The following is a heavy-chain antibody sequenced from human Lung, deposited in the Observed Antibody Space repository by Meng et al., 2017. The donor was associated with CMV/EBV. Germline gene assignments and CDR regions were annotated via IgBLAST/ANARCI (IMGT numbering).Heavy chain of an antibody. J-gene: IGHJ4*02. V-gene: IGHV1-8*01. Sequence: ASVKVSCKASGYTFTSYDINWVRQATGQGLEWMGWINPNSGNTYYAPSLQGRVTMTRITSINTAYMELSSLRSEDTAVYYCVRGCDSTGCEDYWGQGTLVTASS. D-gene: IGHD3-22*01. CDR2: INPNSGNT. CDR3: VRGCDSTGCEDY. CDR1: GYTFTSYD.